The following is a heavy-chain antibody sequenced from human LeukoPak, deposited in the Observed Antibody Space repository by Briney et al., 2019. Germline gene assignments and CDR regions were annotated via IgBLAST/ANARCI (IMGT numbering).Heavy chain of an antibody. D-gene: IGHD2-15*01. J-gene: IGHJ4*02. CDR2: ISYDGSNK. Sequence: GSLRLSCAASGFTFSSFSMNWVRQAPGKGLGWVAVISYDGSNKYYADSVKGRFTISRDNSKNTLYLQMNSLRAEDTAVYYCAKDPFERGSGEATLYFDYWGQGTLVTVSS. V-gene: IGHV3-30*18. CDR1: GFTFSSFS. CDR3: AKDPFERGSGEATLYFDY.